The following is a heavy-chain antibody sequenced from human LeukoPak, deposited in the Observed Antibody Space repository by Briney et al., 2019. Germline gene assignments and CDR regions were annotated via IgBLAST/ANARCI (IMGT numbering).Heavy chain of an antibody. V-gene: IGHV3-74*01. Sequence: GGSLRLSCAASGLPFSSYWMHWVRHVPGKGLLWVSRINSDGSATIYADSVRGRFTISRDNAKNTLYLQMSGLRVEDTAVYHCASDSPYYGMDVWGQGTTVTVSS. CDR1: GLPFSSYW. CDR3: ASDSPYYGMDV. J-gene: IGHJ6*02. CDR2: INSDGSAT.